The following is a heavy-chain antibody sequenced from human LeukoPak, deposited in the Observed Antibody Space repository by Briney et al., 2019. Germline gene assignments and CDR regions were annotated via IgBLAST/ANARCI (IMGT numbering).Heavy chain of an antibody. D-gene: IGHD4-11*01. V-gene: IGHV4-34*01. CDR2: INHSGST. CDR1: GGSFSGYY. J-gene: IGHJ3*02. Sequence: PSETLSLTCAVYGGSFSGYYWSWIRQPPGKGLEWIGEINHSGSTNYNPSLKSRVTISVDTSKNQFSLKLSSVTAADTAVYYCVRRNGHDAFDIWGQGTMVTVSS. CDR3: VRRNGHDAFDI.